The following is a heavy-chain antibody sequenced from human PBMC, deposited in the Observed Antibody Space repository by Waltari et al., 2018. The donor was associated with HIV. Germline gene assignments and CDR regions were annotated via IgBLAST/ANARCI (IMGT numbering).Heavy chain of an antibody. CDR3: ARGVGYGMDV. J-gene: IGHJ6*02. CDR1: GIPVSSNG. Sequence: EVQLVESGGGLVRPGWSLRLSRAASGIPVSSNGMTWVRQAPGKGLVWVSCINKDGSNTRYADSVKGRLTISRDNAKNTLYLQMNSLRAEDTAVYYCARGVGYGMDVWGQGTTVTVSS. D-gene: IGHD2-15*01. V-gene: IGHV3-74*01. CDR2: INKDGSNT.